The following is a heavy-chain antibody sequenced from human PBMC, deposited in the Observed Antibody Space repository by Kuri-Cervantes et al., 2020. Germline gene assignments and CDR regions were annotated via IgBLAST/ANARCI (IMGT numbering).Heavy chain of an antibody. CDR2: ISYDGSNK. CDR1: GFTFSSYD. V-gene: IGHV3-30*14. CDR3: ATGDGVLGFLGY. Sequence: GESLKISCAASGFTFSSYDMHWVRQAPGKGLEWVAVISYDGSNKYYADSVKGRFTISRDNSKNTLYLQMNSLRAEDTAVYYCATGDGVLGFLGYWGQGTLVTVSS. D-gene: IGHD3-3*01. J-gene: IGHJ4*02.